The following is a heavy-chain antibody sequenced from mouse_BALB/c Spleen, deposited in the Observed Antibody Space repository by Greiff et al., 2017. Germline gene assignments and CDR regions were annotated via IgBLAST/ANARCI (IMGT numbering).Heavy chain of an antibody. Sequence: EVKVEESGGGLVQPGGSMKLSCVASGFTFSNYWMNWVRQSPEKGLEWVAEIRLKSNNYATHYAESVKGRFTISRDDSKSSVYLQMNNLRAEDTGIYYCTRNNHGQAWFAYWGQGTLVTVSA. D-gene: IGHD6-1*01. CDR2: IRLKSNNYAT. V-gene: IGHV6-6*02. CDR3: TRNNHGQAWFAY. CDR1: GFTFSNYW. J-gene: IGHJ3*01.